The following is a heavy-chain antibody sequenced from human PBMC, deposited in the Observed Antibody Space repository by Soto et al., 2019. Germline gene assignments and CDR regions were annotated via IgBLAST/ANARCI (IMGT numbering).Heavy chain of an antibody. Sequence: PSETLSLTCAVSGYSISLGYYWSWIRQPPGKGLEWIGEINHSGSTNYNPSLKSRVTISVDTSKNQFSLKLSSVTAADTAVYYCARDKNGSGSYIDYWGQGTLVTVSS. CDR1: GYSISLGYY. D-gene: IGHD3-10*01. CDR2: INHSGST. CDR3: ARDKNGSGSYIDY. J-gene: IGHJ4*02. V-gene: IGHV4-34*01.